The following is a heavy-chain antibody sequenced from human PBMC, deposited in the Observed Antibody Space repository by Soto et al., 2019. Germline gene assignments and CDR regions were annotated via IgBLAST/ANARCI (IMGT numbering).Heavy chain of an antibody. D-gene: IGHD2-15*01. CDR3: ARLDVDCSGGSCYDVGFDY. CDR2: IYYSGST. V-gene: IGHV4-31*01. J-gene: IGHJ4*02. Sequence: QVQLHESGPGLVKPSQTLSLTCTVSGGSISSGGYYWSWIRQHPGKGLEWIGYIYYSGSTYYNPSLKSLVTISGNTSKNQFSLKLSSVTAADTAVYYCARLDVDCSGGSCYDVGFDYWGQGTLVTVSS. CDR1: GGSISSGGYY.